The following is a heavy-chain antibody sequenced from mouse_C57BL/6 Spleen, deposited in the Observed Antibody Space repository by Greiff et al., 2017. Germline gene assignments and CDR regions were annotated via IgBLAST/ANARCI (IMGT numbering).Heavy chain of an antibody. CDR3: ARGGNGNYPFAY. CDR2: IYPGSGNN. D-gene: IGHD2-1*01. V-gene: IGHV1-76*01. Sequence: QVQLQQSGAELVRPGASVKLSCKASGYTFTDYYINWVKQRPGQGLEWIARIYPGSGNNYYNEKFKGKATLTAEKSSSTAYMQLSSLTSEDSAVYFCARGGNGNYPFAYWGQGTLVTVSA. J-gene: IGHJ3*01. CDR1: GYTFTDYY.